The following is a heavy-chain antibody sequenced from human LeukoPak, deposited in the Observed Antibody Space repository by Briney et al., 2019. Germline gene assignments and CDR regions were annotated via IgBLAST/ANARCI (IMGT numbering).Heavy chain of an antibody. D-gene: IGHD2-15*01. CDR1: GGSISSYY. V-gene: IGHV4-59*01. CDR2: IYYSGST. Sequence: SETLSLTCTVPGGSISSYYWSWIRHPPGKGVEWIGYIYYSGSTNYNPSLKSRVTISVDTSKNQFSLKLSSVTAADTAVYYCARGLPNCSGGSCYYYYYYMDVWGKGTTVTVSS. J-gene: IGHJ6*03. CDR3: ARGLPNCSGGSCYYYYYYMDV.